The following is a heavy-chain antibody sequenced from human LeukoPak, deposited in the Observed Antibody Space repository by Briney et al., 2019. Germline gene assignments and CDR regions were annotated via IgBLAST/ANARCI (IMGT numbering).Heavy chain of an antibody. V-gene: IGHV4-39*07. CDR1: GGSISSSSYY. CDR3: ARGFDCGGDCYHY. J-gene: IGHJ4*02. CDR2: IYYSGST. D-gene: IGHD2-21*02. Sequence: PSETLSLTCTVSGGSISSSSYYWGWIRQPPGKGLEWIGSIYYSGSTYHNPSLKSRVTISVDTSKNQFSLKLSSVTAADTAVYYCARGFDCGGDCYHYWGQGTLVTVSS.